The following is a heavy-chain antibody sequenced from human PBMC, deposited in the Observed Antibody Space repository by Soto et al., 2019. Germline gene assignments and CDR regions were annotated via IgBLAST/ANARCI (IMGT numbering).Heavy chain of an antibody. J-gene: IGHJ4*02. Sequence: PSETLSLTCTVSSSSINSRYYWGWIRQPPGKGLEWIASIYHSGSTHYNPSLKSRATISVDTSNNQFSLRLTSVTAADRAVYYCARGSVDTVDSSGFYEYWGQGTPVTVS. CDR3: ARGSVDTVDSSGFYEY. V-gene: IGHV4-38-2*02. D-gene: IGHD3-22*01. CDR2: IYHSGST. CDR1: SSSINSRYY.